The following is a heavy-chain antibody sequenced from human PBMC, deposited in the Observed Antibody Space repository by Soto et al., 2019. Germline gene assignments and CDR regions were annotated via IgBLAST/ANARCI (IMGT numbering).Heavy chain of an antibody. CDR3: ARGLYYDILTGYYY. D-gene: IGHD3-9*01. V-gene: IGHV4-34*01. Sequence: QVQLQQWGAGLLKPSETLSLTCAVYGGSFSGYYWSWIRQPPGKGLEWIGEINHSGSTNYNPSLKSRVTISVDTSKIQFSLKRSSVTAADTAVYYCARGLYYDILTGYYYWGQGTLVTVSS. J-gene: IGHJ4*02. CDR2: INHSGST. CDR1: GGSFSGYY.